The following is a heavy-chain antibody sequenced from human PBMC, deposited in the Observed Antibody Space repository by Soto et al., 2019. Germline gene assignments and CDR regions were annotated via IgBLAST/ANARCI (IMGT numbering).Heavy chain of an antibody. CDR3: ARGEFEAGFWSGYYSRLDV. CDR2: INHSGST. CDR1: GGSFSGYY. V-gene: IGHV4-34*01. J-gene: IGHJ6*02. D-gene: IGHD3-3*01. Sequence: LSLTCAVYGGSFSGYYWSWIRQPPGKGLEWIGEINHSGSTNYNPSLKSRVTISVDTSKNQFSLKLSSVTAADTAVHYCARGEFEAGFWSGYYSRLDVWGQGTTVTVSS.